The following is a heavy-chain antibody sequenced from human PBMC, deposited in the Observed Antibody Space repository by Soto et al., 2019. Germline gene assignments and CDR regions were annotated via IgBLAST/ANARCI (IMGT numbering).Heavy chain of an antibody. D-gene: IGHD6-13*01. J-gene: IGHJ1*01. CDR1: GDSVSSNSAA. CDR3: ASMVAAGWDFQH. CDR2: TYYRSKWYN. Sequence: SQTLSLTCAISGDSVSSNSAAWNWIRQSPSRGLEWLGRTYYRSKWYNDYAVSVKSRVTISVDTSKNQFSLKLSSVTAADTAVYYCASMVAAGWDFQHWGQGTLVTVSS. V-gene: IGHV6-1*01.